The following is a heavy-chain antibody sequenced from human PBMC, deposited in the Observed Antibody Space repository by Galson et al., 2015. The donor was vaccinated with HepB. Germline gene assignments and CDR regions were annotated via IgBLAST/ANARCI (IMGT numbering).Heavy chain of an antibody. CDR3: TGGTGYSSSWGCFDY. V-gene: IGHV4-34*01. Sequence: SETLSLTCAVYGGSFSGYYWSWIRQPPGKGLEWIGVINHSGSTNYNPSLKSRVTISVDTSKNQFSLKLSSVTAADTAVYYCTGGTGYSSSWGCFDYWGQGTLVTVSS. CDR2: INHSGST. D-gene: IGHD6-13*01. J-gene: IGHJ4*02. CDR1: GGSFSGYY.